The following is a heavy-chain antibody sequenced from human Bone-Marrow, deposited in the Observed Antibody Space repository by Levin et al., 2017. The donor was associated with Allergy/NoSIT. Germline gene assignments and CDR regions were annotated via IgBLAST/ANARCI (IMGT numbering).Heavy chain of an antibody. CDR2: ISDDATYK. Sequence: GGSLRLSCAASGFTFRSSAMTWVRQAPGKGLEWVSVISDDATYKFYADSVKGRFTISRDNDKNIVHLQMDGLRVEDTALYYCARGGLYWGYSFDIWGQGTMVTVSS. D-gene: IGHD3-22*01. CDR1: GFTFRSSA. CDR3: ARGGLYWGYSFDI. J-gene: IGHJ3*02. V-gene: IGHV3-23*01.